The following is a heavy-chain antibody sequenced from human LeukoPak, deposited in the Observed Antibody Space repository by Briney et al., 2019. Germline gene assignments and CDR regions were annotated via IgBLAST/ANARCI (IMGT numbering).Heavy chain of an antibody. CDR3: ARHARYSYGYYFDY. J-gene: IGHJ4*02. V-gene: IGHV3-21*01. Sequence: GGSLRLSCAASGFTFSSYSMNWVRQAPGKGLEWVSSISSSSSYIYYADSVKGRFTISRDNAKNSLYLQMNSLRAEDTAAYYCARHARYSYGYYFDYWGQGTLVTVSS. D-gene: IGHD5-18*01. CDR2: ISSSSSYI. CDR1: GFTFSSYS.